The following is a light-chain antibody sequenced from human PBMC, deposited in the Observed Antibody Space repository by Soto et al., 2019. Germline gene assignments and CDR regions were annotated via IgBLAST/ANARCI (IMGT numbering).Light chain of an antibody. V-gene: IGKV1-27*01. CDR1: QDISNY. J-gene: IGKJ4*01. CDR2: GAS. CDR3: QRYNTAPLT. Sequence: DIQMTQSPSSLSASVGDRVTITCRASQDISNYLTWYQQKPGKVPKLLIYGASTLQPGVPSRFSGGGSGTDFTLTISSLQPEDVATYYWQRYNTAPLTFGGGTKVEIK.